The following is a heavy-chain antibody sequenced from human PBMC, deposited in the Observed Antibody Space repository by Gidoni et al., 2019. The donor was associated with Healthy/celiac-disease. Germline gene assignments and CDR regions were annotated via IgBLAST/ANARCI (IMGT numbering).Heavy chain of an antibody. J-gene: IGHJ4*02. D-gene: IGHD6-13*01. CDR3: AKGLGAAAGTLDFGY. CDR1: GFTFTSYA. CDR2: ISGSGGST. Sequence: EVQLLESGGGLVQPGGSLRLSCAASGFTFTSYAMSWVRQAPGTGLEWVSAISGSGGSTYYADSVKGRFTISRDNSKNTLYLQMNSLRAEDTAVYYCAKGLGAAAGTLDFGYWGQGTLVTVSS. V-gene: IGHV3-23*01.